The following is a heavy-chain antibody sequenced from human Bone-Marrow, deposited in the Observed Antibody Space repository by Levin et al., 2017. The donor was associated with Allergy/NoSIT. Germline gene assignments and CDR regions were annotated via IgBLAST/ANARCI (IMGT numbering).Heavy chain of an antibody. Sequence: GESLKISCKASGYNFNTYGVSWVRQAPGQGLEWMGWISGYNGNTKYAQKVQGRVTMTTDTSTSTAYMELSSLRLDDTAVYYCARDEAHNWKDVEHAFDIWGQGTMVIVSS. D-gene: IGHD1-1*01. V-gene: IGHV1-18*01. J-gene: IGHJ3*02. CDR1: GYNFNTYG. CDR2: ISGYNGNT. CDR3: ARDEAHNWKDVEHAFDI.